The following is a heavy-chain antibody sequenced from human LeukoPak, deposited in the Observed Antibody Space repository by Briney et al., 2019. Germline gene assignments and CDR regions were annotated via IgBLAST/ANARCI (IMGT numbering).Heavy chain of an antibody. CDR2: IYTSGST. CDR1: GGSISSYY. J-gene: IGHJ4*02. Sequence: SETLPLTCTVSGGSISSYYWSWIRQPAGKGLEWIGRIYTSGSTNYNPSLKSRVTMSVDTSKNQFSLKLSSVTAADTAVYYCARDFRIAAAGTYFDYWGQGTLVTVSS. D-gene: IGHD6-13*01. CDR3: ARDFRIAAAGTYFDY. V-gene: IGHV4-4*07.